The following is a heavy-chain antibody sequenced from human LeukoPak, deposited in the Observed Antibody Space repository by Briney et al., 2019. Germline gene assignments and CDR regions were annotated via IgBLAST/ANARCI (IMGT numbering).Heavy chain of an antibody. D-gene: IGHD3-3*01. CDR1: GGTFSNYA. CDR2: IIPIFGTA. CDR3: ARDTTTDYYDFWSGPGWFDP. V-gene: IGHV1-69*13. Sequence: ASVKVSCKASGGTFSNYAISWVRQAPGQGLEWMGGIIPIFGTANYAQKFQGRVTITADESTSTAYMELSSLRAEDTAVYYCARDTTTDYYDFWSGPGWFDPWGQGTLVTVSS. J-gene: IGHJ5*02.